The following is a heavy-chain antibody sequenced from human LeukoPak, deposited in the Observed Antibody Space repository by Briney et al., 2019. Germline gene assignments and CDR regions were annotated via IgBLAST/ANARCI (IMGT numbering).Heavy chain of an antibody. CDR1: GFTFSSYA. CDR2: ISGSGGST. V-gene: IGHV3-23*01. J-gene: IGHJ4*02. CDR3: AHISSSWPDY. D-gene: IGHD6-13*01. Sequence: GGSLRLSCAASGFTFSSYAMSCVRQAPGKGLEWVSAISGSGGSTYYADSVKGRFTISRDNSKNTLYLQMNSLRAEDTAVYYCAHISSSWPDYWGQGTLATVSS.